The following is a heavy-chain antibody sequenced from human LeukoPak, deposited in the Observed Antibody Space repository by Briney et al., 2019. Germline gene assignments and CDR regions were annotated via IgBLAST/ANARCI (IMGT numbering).Heavy chain of an antibody. Sequence: PGGSLRLSCVASGFNVNSYWMRWVRQAPGKGLVWVSLIRIDGSDTDYADSVRGRFTTSRDDAKNALYLQMDSLRVEDTAIYYCARDRGEGTPLDPWGQGTLVTVSS. CDR3: ARDRGEGTPLDP. CDR2: IRIDGSDT. CDR1: GFNVNSYW. D-gene: IGHD6-25*01. V-gene: IGHV3-74*01. J-gene: IGHJ5*02.